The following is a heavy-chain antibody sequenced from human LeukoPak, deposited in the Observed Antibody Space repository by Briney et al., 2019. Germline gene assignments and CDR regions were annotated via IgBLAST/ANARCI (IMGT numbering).Heavy chain of an antibody. D-gene: IGHD5-12*01. CDR2: ISYDGSNK. CDR1: GFTFSSYA. J-gene: IGHJ3*02. V-gene: IGHV3-30-3*01. CDR3: ARVRSVWWLVGGDAFDI. Sequence: GGSLRLSCAASGFTFSSYAMPWVRQAPGKGLEWVAVISYDGSNKYYADSVKGRFTISRDNSKNTLYLQMNSLRAEDTAVYYCARVRSVWWLVGGDAFDIWAKGQWSPSLQ.